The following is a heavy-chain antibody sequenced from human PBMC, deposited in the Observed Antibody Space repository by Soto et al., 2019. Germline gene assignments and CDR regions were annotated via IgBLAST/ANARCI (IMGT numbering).Heavy chain of an antibody. CDR2: ISGGGGGT. V-gene: IGHV3-23*01. CDR3: AKDLEGLLFTDN. J-gene: IGHJ4*02. Sequence: PRGSLRLSCAASGFTFSTYAMTWVRQAPGKGLEWVSAISGGGGGTYYTDSVKGRFTISRDNSKNTLYLQMNSLRAEDTAVYYCAKDLEGLLFTDNWGPGTLVTVSS. CDR1: GFTFSTYA. D-gene: IGHD3-10*02.